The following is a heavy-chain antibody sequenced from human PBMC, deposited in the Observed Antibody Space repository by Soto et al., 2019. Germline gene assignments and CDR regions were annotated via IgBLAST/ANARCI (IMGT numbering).Heavy chain of an antibody. CDR3: ARVRGVGASFDY. CDR2: IDWDYDK. CDR1: GFTLTTNGMS. J-gene: IGHJ4*02. D-gene: IGHD1-26*01. Sequence: SGPALVNPTETVTLTFTFSGFTLTTNGMSVNWIRQPPGKPLEWLALIDWDYDKYYTPPLKTRLTISKDTSKNQVVLTMTNMEPEDTGTYYCARVRGVGASFDYWGQGSLVTVSS. V-gene: IGHV2-70*01.